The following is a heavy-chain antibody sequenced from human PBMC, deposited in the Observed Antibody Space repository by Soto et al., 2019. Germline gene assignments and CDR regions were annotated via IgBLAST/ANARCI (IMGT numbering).Heavy chain of an antibody. D-gene: IGHD6-6*01. CDR2: ISWNSGSI. CDR3: AKDMGSSSSKDYYYGMDV. J-gene: IGHJ6*02. V-gene: IGHV3-9*01. CDR1: GFTFDDYA. Sequence: PGGSLRLSCAASGFTFDDYAMHWVRQAPGKGLEWVSGISWNSGSIGYADSVEGRFTISRDNAKNSLYLQMNSLRAEDTALYYCAKDMGSSSSKDYYYGMDVWGQGTTVTVSS.